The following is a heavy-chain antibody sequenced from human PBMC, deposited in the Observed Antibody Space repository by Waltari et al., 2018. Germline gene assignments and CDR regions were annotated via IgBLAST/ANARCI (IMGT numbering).Heavy chain of an antibody. J-gene: IGHJ4*02. CDR1: GAYFESSSHY. D-gene: IGHD3-9*01. V-gene: IGHV4-39*07. CDR3: ARTAYDHLTGYPTLDH. Sequence: QVQLQESGPGLVKPSETLSLTCSVSGAYFESSSHYWGWVRQPPGKGLAWIGSIYYSGSTYYNPSLKSRVNMSVDTANYQFSLKVTSVTAADTAIYYCARTAYDHLTGYPTLDHWGQGILVTVSS. CDR2: IYYSGST.